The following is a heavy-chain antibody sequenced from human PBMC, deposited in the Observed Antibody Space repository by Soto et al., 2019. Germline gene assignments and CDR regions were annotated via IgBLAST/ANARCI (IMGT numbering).Heavy chain of an antibody. CDR3: ARRRRDGYFDY. CDR1: GGSIGSYY. Sequence: PSETLSLTCTVSGGSIGSYYWSWIRQPPGRGLEWIGYIYYSGTTNYNPSLKSRVTISVDTSKNQFSLKLSSVTAADTAIYYCARRRRDGYFDYWGQGTLVTAPQ. CDR2: IYYSGTT. V-gene: IGHV4-59*01. J-gene: IGHJ4*02.